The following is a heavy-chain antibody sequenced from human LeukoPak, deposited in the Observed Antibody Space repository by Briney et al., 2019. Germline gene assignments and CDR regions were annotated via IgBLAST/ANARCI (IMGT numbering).Heavy chain of an antibody. CDR3: AKYIVVVTADLVFDY. J-gene: IGHJ4*02. CDR1: GFACNSYA. V-gene: IGHV3-23*01. Sequence: GGSLRLSCAASGFACNSYAMSWVRQAPGKGLEWVSAISGSGGSKYYADSVKGRFTISRDNSKNTLYLQMNSLRAEDKDVYYCAKYIVVVTADLVFDYWGQGALVTVSS. D-gene: IGHD2-2*01. CDR2: ISGSGGSK.